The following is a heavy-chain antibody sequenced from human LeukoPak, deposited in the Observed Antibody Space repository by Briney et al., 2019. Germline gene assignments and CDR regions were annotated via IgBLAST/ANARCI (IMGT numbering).Heavy chain of an antibody. Sequence: SMYPSWNLSGSTFTSYGISWVRQAPGHGLEWMGWISVYIGNTNYAQKLQGRITMNTDTSTSTAYMELRSLRSNDTAVYYCARGDIVVETPPTNWGQGTLVTVSS. CDR3: ARGDIVVETPPTN. CDR1: GSTFTSYG. D-gene: IGHD2-2*01. CDR2: ISVYIGNT. J-gene: IGHJ4*02. V-gene: IGHV1-18*04.